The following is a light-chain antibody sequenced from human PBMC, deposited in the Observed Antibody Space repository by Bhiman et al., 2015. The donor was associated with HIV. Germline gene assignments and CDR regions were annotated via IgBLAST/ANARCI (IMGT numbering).Light chain of an antibody. J-gene: IGLJ2*01. Sequence: NLMLTQPHSVSESPGKTVTISCTRNSGNIADNFVQWFQQRPGSSPTTVIYDDDRRPSGVPDRFSASIDTSSNSASLTISGLKTEDEADYYCRSYDSSKNVIFGGGTKLTVL. CDR1: SGNIADNF. V-gene: IGLV6-57*01. CDR3: RSYDSSKNVI. CDR2: DDD.